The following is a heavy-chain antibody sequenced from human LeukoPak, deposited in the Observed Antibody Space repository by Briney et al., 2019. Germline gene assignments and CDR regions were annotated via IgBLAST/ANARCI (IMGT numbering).Heavy chain of an antibody. CDR2: IYYSGST. V-gene: IGHV4-59*01. CDR1: GGSISSYY. D-gene: IGHD3-10*01. Sequence: SETLSLTCTVSGGSISSYYWSWIRQPPGKGLEWIGYIYYSGSTNYNPSLKSRVTISVDTSKNQFSLKLSSVTAADTAVYHCARGFVVRGVIFDYWGQGTLVTVSS. CDR3: ARGFVVRGVIFDY. J-gene: IGHJ4*02.